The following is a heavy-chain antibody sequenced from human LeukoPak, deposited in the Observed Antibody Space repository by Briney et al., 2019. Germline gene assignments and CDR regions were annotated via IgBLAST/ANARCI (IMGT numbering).Heavy chain of an antibody. CDR3: AREIYSGYDQDAFDI. CDR2: ISYDGSNK. CDR1: GFTFSSYA. J-gene: IGHJ3*02. Sequence: GGSLRLSCAASGFTFSSYAMHWVRQAPGKGLEWVAVISYDGSNKYYADSVKGRFTISRDNSKNTLYLQMNSLRAEDTAVYYCAREIYSGYDQDAFDIWGQGTMVTVSS. D-gene: IGHD5-12*01. V-gene: IGHV3-30-3*01.